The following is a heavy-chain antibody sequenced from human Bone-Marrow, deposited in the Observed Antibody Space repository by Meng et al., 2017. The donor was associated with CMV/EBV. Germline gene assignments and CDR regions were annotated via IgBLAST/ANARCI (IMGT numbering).Heavy chain of an antibody. J-gene: IGHJ6*01. D-gene: IGHD2-2*01. Sequence: GESLKISCAASGFTFSSDGMHCVRQAAGKGLEWVAFIRYDGSNKYYADSVKGRFTISRDNSKNTLYLQMNSLRAEDTAVYYCAKELGYCSSTSCYWEYYYYYYGMDVWGQGTTVTVSS. CDR1: GFTFSSDG. CDR2: IRYDGSNK. V-gene: IGHV3-30*02. CDR3: AKELGYCSSTSCYWEYYYYYYGMDV.